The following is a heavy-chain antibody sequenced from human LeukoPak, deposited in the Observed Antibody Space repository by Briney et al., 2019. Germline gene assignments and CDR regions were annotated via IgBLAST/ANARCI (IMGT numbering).Heavy chain of an antibody. CDR1: GFTFSSYA. CDR3: AKYGGSPMNPYYFDY. V-gene: IGHV3-23*01. D-gene: IGHD1-14*01. J-gene: IGHJ4*02. Sequence: GGSLRLSCAASGFTFSSYAMSWVRQAPGKGLEWVSAISGSGGSTYYADSVKGRFTISRDNSKNTLYLQMNSLRAEDTAVYYCAKYGGSPMNPYYFDYWGQGTLVTVSS. CDR2: ISGSGGST.